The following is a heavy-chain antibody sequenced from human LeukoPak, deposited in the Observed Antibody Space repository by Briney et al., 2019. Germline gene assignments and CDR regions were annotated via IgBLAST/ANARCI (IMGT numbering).Heavy chain of an antibody. J-gene: IGHJ4*02. D-gene: IGHD6-13*01. Sequence: GGSLRLSCAASGFTFSNNWMAWVRQAPGKGLEWVANIKGDGSQKYYLDSGKGRFTISRDNAKNSLYLQISSLRADDTAVYYCAKVGEQQLILAHFDYWGQGTLVTVSS. CDR1: GFTFSNNW. CDR3: AKVGEQQLILAHFDY. V-gene: IGHV3-7*01. CDR2: IKGDGSQK.